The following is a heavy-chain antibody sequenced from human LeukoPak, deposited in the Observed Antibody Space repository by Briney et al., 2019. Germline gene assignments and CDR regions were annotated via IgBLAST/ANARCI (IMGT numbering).Heavy chain of an antibody. J-gene: IGHJ4*02. V-gene: IGHV3-30-3*01. CDR3: ARVGSRGLSNDY. CDR2: ISYDGSNK. D-gene: IGHD3/OR15-3a*01. Sequence: GGSLRLSCAASGFTFSSYAMHWVRQAPGKGLEWVAVISYDGSNKYYADSVKGRLTISRDNSRNTLYLQMNSLRAEDTAVYYCARVGSRGLSNDYWGQGTLVTVSS. CDR1: GFTFSSYA.